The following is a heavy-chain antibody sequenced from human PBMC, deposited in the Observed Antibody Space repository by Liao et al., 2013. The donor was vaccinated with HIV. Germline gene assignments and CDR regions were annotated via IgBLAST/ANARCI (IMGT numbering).Heavy chain of an antibody. J-gene: IGHJ4*02. V-gene: IGHV4-34*02. CDR2: INQSGST. CDR3: ARGDYGSGLLDY. D-gene: IGHD3-10*01. Sequence: QVQQQQWGARLLKPSETLSLTCDVDGESFSDHRWSWVRQPQGKVMEWIGEINQSGSTAYNPSLKSRVTISGDISLRLTSVSAADTAVYYCARGDYGSGLLDYWGEGVLVTVSS. CDR1: GESFSDHR.